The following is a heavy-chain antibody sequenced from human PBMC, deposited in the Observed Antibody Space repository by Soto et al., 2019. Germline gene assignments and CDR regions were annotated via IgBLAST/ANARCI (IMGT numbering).Heavy chain of an antibody. CDR2: IIPIFGTA. CDR3: AREGTIFGVGTS. D-gene: IGHD3-3*01. V-gene: IGHV1-69*12. CDR1: GGTFSSYA. J-gene: IGHJ4*02. Sequence: QVQLVQSGAEVKKPGSSVKVSCKASGGTFSSYAISWVRRAPGQGLEWMGGIIPIFGTANYAQKFQGTVTITANYSTRTAYMELSSMGSDDTAVYYSAREGTIFGVGTSWGQGTLVTVSS.